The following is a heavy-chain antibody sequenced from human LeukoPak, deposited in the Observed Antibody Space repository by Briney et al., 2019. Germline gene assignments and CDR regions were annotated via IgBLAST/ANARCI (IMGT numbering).Heavy chain of an antibody. CDR2: IYYSGST. V-gene: IGHV4-59*01. CDR1: GGSISSYY. CDR3: ARGDYYYGSGNVYMDV. J-gene: IGHJ6*03. Sequence: SETLSLTCTVSGGSISSYYWSWIRQPPGKGLEWIGYIYYSGSTNYNPSLKSRFTISVDTSKNQFSLKLSSVTAADTAVYYCARGDYYYGSGNVYMDVWGKGTTVTISS. D-gene: IGHD3-10*01.